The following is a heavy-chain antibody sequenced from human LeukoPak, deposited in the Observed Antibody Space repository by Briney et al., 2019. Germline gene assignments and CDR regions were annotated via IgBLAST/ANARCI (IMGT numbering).Heavy chain of an antibody. CDR1: GFTFSSYG. V-gene: IGHV3-33*06. Sequence: PGRSLRLSCAASGFTFSSYGMHWVRQAPGKGLEWVAVIWYDGSNKYYADSVKGRFTISRDNSKNTLYLQMNSLRAEDTAVYYCANGIAVAGTNYWGQGTLVTVSS. D-gene: IGHD6-19*01. CDR2: IWYDGSNK. J-gene: IGHJ4*02. CDR3: ANGIAVAGTNY.